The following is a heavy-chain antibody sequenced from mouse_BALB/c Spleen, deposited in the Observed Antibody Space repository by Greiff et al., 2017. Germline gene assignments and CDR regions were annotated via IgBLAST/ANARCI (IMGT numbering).Heavy chain of an antibody. V-gene: IGHV3-6*02. J-gene: IGHJ4*01. CDR1: GYSITSGYY. CDR2: ISYDGSN. Sequence: EVKLVESGPGLVKPSQSLSLTCSVTGYSITSGYYWNWIRQFPGNKLEWMGYISYDGSNNYNPSLKNRISITRDTSKNQFFLKLNSVTTEDTATYYCASHYYAMDYWGQGTSVTVSS. CDR3: ASHYYAMDY.